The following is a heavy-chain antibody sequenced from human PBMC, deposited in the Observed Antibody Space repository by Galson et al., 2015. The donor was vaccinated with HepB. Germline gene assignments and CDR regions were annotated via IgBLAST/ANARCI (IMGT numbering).Heavy chain of an antibody. CDR3: ASRGGYPSAAGSLDYGMDV. V-gene: IGHV4-59*01. CDR2: IYYSGST. CDR1: GGSISSYY. J-gene: IGHJ6*02. D-gene: IGHD6-13*01. Sequence: ETLSLTCTVSGGSISSYYWSWIRQPPGKGLEWIGYIYYSGSTNYNPSLKSRVTISVDTSKNQFSLKLSSVTAADTAVYYCASRGGYPSAAGSLDYGMDVWGQGTTVTVSS.